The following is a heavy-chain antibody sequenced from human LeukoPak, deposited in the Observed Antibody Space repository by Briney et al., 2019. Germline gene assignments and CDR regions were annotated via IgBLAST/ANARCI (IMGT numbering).Heavy chain of an antibody. V-gene: IGHV4-39*01. CDR3: ARFSLEWFPYSNYGMDV. J-gene: IGHJ6*02. CDR2: IYYSGST. D-gene: IGHD3-3*01. CDR1: GGSISSSSYY. Sequence: PSETLSLTCTVSGGSISSSSYYWGWIRQPPGKGLEWIGSIYYSGSTYYNPSLKSRVTISVDTSKNQFSLKLSSVTAADTAVYYCARFSLEWFPYSNYGMDVWGQGTTVTVSS.